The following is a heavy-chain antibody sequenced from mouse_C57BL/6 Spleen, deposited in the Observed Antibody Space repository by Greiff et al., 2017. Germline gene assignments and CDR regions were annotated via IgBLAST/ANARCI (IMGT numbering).Heavy chain of an antibody. CDR3: TNYGNYDAMDY. CDR2: IDPETGGT. CDR1: GYTFTDYE. J-gene: IGHJ4*01. Sequence: VKVVESGAELVRPGASVTLSCKASGYTFTDYEMHWVKQTPVHGLEWIGAIDPETGGTAYNQKFKGKAILTADKSSSTAYMELRSLTSEDSAVYYCTNYGNYDAMDYWGQGTSVTVSS. D-gene: IGHD2-1*01. V-gene: IGHV1-15*01.